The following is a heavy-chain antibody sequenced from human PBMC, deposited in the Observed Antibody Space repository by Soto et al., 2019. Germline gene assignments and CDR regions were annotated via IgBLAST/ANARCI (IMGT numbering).Heavy chain of an antibody. CDR3: ASAGTAAGPYNWFDP. V-gene: IGHV1-2*04. CDR1: GYTFTGYY. J-gene: IGHJ5*02. Sequence: ASVKVSCKASGYTFTGYYMHWVRQAPGQGLEWMGWINPNSGGTNYAQKFQGWVTMTRDTSISTAYVELSRLRSDDTAVYYCASAGTAAGPYNWFDPWGQGTLVTVSS. CDR2: INPNSGGT. D-gene: IGHD6-13*01.